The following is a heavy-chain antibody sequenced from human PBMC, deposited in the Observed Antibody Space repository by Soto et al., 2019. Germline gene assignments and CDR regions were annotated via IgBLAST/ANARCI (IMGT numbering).Heavy chain of an antibody. CDR1: GITISNYP. V-gene: IGHV3-23*01. D-gene: IGHD3-10*01. Sequence: EVQLWESGGGLVQPGGSLRLSCAASGITISNYPMSWVLQAPWKGLEWVSGISGSGDRTYYADSAKSRFTISNASSTYSLSLQVDSLGVDDTAVYFCVKDDGGSPTTPPLWGQGTLVTLAS. CDR2: ISGSGDRT. J-gene: IGHJ4*02. CDR3: VKDDGGSPTTPPL.